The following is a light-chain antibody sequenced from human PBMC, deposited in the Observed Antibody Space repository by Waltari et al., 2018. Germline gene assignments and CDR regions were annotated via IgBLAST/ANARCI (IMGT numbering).Light chain of an antibody. CDR2: GAS. V-gene: IGKV3-20*01. Sequence: EIVLTQSPGSLSSSPGERVTLSCRASQSVSRALAWYQQKPGQAPRRLIFGASNRATGIPDRCSGRGAETDFRLTISRLEPEDFAVEYCQHYVRVTATFGRGTKVEIK. CDR3: QHYVRVTAT. CDR1: QSVSRA. J-gene: IGKJ1*01.